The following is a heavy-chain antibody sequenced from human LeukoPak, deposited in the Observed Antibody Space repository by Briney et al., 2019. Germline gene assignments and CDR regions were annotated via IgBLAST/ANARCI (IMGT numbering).Heavy chain of an antibody. Sequence: GGSLRLSCAASGFTFSSYAMHWVRQAPGKGLEWVAVISYDGSNKYYADSVKGRFTISRDNSKNTLYLQMNSLRAEDTAVYYCAREFSAPTNLGYLDYWGQGTLVTVSS. CDR2: ISYDGSNK. D-gene: IGHD7-27*01. CDR3: AREFSAPTNLGYLDY. J-gene: IGHJ4*02. V-gene: IGHV3-30-3*01. CDR1: GFTFSSYA.